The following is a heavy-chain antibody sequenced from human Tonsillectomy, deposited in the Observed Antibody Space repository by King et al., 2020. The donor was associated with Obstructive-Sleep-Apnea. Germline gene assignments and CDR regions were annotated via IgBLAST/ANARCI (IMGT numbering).Heavy chain of an antibody. CDR1: GFTFSNYT. CDR2: ISSDGSNK. D-gene: IGHD1-26*01. V-gene: IGHV3-30*04. J-gene: IGHJ3*02. Sequence: VQLVESGGGVVQPGRSLKLSCAASGFTFSNYTMHWVRQAPGKGLEWVAVISSDGSNKYYADSVKGRFTISRDNSKNTLYLRMNSLRAEETAVYYCASLVGATSWDAFDIWGQGTVVSVSS. CDR3: ASLVGATSWDAFDI.